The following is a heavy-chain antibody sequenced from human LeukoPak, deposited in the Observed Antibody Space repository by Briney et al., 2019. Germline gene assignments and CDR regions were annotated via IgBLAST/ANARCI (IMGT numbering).Heavy chain of an antibody. CDR1: GFTFSIYG. CDR3: AKAGYTSSWFDY. CDR2: IRYDGSNK. J-gene: IGHJ5*01. Sequence: GGSLRLSCTASGFTFSIYGMHWVRQAPGKGLEWVAFIRYDGSNKYYADSVKGRFTISRDNSKNTLYLQMNSLRAEDTAVFYCAKAGYTSSWFDYWGQGTLVTVSS. V-gene: IGHV3-30*02. D-gene: IGHD6-13*01.